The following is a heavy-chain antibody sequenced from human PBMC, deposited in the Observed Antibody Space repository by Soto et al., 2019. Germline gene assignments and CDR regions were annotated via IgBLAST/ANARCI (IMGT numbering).Heavy chain of an antibody. CDR1: GYTFTSYG. Sequence: ASVKVSCKASGYTFTSYGISWVRQAPGQGLEWMGWISAYNGETIYAQKFQGRVTMTEDTSTDTAYMELSSLRSEDTAVYYCATDQSGGWLQFRGNNWFAPWGQGTLVTVSS. D-gene: IGHD5-12*01. CDR3: ATDQSGGWLQFRGNNWFAP. J-gene: IGHJ5*02. V-gene: IGHV1-18*01. CDR2: ISAYNGET.